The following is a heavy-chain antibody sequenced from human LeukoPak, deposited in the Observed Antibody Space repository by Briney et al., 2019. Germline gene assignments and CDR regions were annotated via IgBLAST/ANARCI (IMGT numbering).Heavy chain of an antibody. Sequence: PGGSLRLSCAASGLTFSDYWMTWVRQAPGKGLEWVANINEDGSEKNFVDSVKGRLTISRDNAKNSLYLQMNSLRSEESAVCYCATTLTALSSVYWGRGTTVTVSS. CDR1: GLTFSDYW. V-gene: IGHV3-7*01. D-gene: IGHD2-21*02. J-gene: IGHJ6*04. CDR3: ATTLTALSSVY. CDR2: INEDGSEK.